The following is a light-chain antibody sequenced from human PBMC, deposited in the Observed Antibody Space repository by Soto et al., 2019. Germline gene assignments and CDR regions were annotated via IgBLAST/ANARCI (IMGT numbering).Light chain of an antibody. V-gene: IGKV3-20*01. CDR2: GSS. CDR3: QQYGSSPPYT. J-gene: IGKJ2*01. CDR1: QSVSNKY. Sequence: EVVLTQSPGTLSLSPGERATLSCRASQSVSNKYLAWYQQKPGQAPMLLVFGSSDMATGIPDRFSGSGSGTDFTLTISRLEPEDFAVYYCQQYGSSPPYTFGQGTKLEIK.